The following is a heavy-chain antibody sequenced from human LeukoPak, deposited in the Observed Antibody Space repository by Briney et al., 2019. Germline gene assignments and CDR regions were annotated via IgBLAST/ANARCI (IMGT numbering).Heavy chain of an antibody. CDR1: GYTLTELS. Sequence: ASVKVSCKVSGYTLTELSMHWVRQAPGKGLEWMGGFDPEDGETIYAQKFQGRVTMTEDTSTDTAYMELSRLRSEDTAMYYCATTPYYYDSSGSGYYWGQGTLVTVSS. V-gene: IGHV1-24*01. J-gene: IGHJ4*02. CDR2: FDPEDGET. CDR3: ATTPYYYDSSGSGYY. D-gene: IGHD3-22*01.